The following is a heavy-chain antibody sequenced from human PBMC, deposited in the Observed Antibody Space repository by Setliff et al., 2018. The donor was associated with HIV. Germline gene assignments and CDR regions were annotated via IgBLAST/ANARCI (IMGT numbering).Heavy chain of an antibody. Sequence: GGSLRLSCAASGFTFSDYYMSWIRQAPGKGLEWVSYISGSETTIHYADSVKGRFTISRDNAKNSLSLQMNSLRTEDTAIYYCARAPQITIFGISFAPPGGLDLWGRGTTVTVS. V-gene: IGHV3-11*04. J-gene: IGHJ6*02. CDR2: ISGSETTI. CDR3: ARAPQITIFGISFAPPGGLDL. CDR1: GFTFSDYY. D-gene: IGHD3-3*02.